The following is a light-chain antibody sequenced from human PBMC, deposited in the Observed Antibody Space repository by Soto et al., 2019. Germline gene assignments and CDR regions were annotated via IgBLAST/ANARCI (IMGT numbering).Light chain of an antibody. CDR1: QSVSSK. J-gene: IGKJ1*01. CDR2: GAS. Sequence: EIVMTQSPATLSVSPGEGATLSCRASQSVSSKLAWYQQKPGQAPRLLIYGASTRATGIPARFSGSGSGTEFTLIISSLQSEDSAVYYCQQYGSSPQTFGQGTKVDIK. V-gene: IGKV3-15*01. CDR3: QQYGSSPQT.